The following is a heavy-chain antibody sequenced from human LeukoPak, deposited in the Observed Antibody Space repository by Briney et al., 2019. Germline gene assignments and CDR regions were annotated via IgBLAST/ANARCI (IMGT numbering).Heavy chain of an antibody. CDR1: GGSFSGYY. Sequence: PSETLSLTCAVYGGSFSGYYWSWIRQPPGKGLEWIGEINHSGSTNYNPSLKSRVTISVDTSKNQFSLKLSSVTAADTAVYYCARLIKITIFGVVIGLDPWSQGTLVTVSS. CDR2: INHSGST. V-gene: IGHV4-34*01. CDR3: ARLIKITIFGVVIGLDP. D-gene: IGHD3-3*01. J-gene: IGHJ5*02.